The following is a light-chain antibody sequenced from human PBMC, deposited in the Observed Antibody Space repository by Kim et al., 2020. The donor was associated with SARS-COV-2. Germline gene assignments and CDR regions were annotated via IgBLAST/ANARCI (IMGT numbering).Light chain of an antibody. CDR3: SSYINTHTLFV. Sequence: QSALTQPPSVSGSPGQSVTISCTGTSSDVGAYNRVSWYQQPPGTAPKLIIYEVTNRPSGVPDRFSASKSGNTASLTISGLQAEDEADYYCSSYINTHTLFVFGTGTKVTVL. CDR2: EVT. CDR1: SSDVGAYNR. V-gene: IGLV2-18*02. J-gene: IGLJ1*01.